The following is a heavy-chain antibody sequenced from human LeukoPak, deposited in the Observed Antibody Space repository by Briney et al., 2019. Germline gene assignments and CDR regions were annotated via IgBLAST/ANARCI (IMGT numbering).Heavy chain of an antibody. CDR1: GFTFSSYG. D-gene: IGHD3-10*01. J-gene: IGHJ4*02. CDR2: ISYDRSNT. V-gene: IGHV3-30*18. Sequence: PGRSLRLSCAASGFTFSSYGMHWVRQAPGKGLEWVAVISYDRSNTYYADSVKGRFTISRDNSKNTLYLQMNSLRAEDTAVYYCAKALRRVLWFGELLNFDYWGQGTLVTVSS. CDR3: AKALRRVLWFGELLNFDY.